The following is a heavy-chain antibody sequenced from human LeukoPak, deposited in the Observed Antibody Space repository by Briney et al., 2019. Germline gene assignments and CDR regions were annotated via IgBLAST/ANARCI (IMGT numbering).Heavy chain of an antibody. CDR1: GGSISTTTYW. J-gene: IGHJ6*02. Sequence: SETLSRTCTVSGGSISTTTYWWAWIRQPPGKGLECLGSIFYSGSTHYNPSLESQVTISVDKSKNQFSLKLTSVTAADTAVYYCARPSSYYYYGMDVWGQGTTVTVSS. CDR2: IFYSGST. V-gene: IGHV4-39*07. CDR3: ARPSSYYYYGMDV.